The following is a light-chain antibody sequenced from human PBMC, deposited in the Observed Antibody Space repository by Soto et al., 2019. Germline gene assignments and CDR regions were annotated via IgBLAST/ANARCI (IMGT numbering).Light chain of an antibody. V-gene: IGLV7-46*01. CDR3: LLFYSGARV. J-gene: IGLJ2*01. CDR2: DTS. CDR1: TGVVTSGHF. Sequence: QAVVTQEPSLTVSPGGTVTLTCGSSTGVVTSGHFPYWFQQKPGQAPRTLIYDTSNKHSRTPARFSGSLLGGKAALTLSGAQTEDEADYYCLLFYSGARVFGGGTKVTVL.